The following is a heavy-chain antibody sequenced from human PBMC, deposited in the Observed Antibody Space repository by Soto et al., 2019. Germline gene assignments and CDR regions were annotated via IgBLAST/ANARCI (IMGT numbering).Heavy chain of an antibody. D-gene: IGHD3-22*01. CDR1: GASVSHGY. J-gene: IGHJ5*02. CDR3: ARSYYDSTGFAVDP. V-gene: IGHV4-59*02. CDR2: MYFGGSF. Sequence: QMQLQASGPGLVKPSETLSLTCHVCGASVSHGYWSWIRQPPGKGLEWIGFMYFGGSFNYNPSLTSRATISVETSKNQFSMKLTSVTASDTAVYYCARSYYDSTGFAVDPWGQRTLVTVSS.